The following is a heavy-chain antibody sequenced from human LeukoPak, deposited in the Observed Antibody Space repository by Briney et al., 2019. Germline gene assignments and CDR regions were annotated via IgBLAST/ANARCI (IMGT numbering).Heavy chain of an antibody. CDR1: GFTFSSYA. D-gene: IGHD1-26*01. Sequence: GGSLRLSCSASGFTFSSYAMHWVRQAPGKGLEYVSAISSNGGSTYYADSVKGRFTISRDNSKNTLYPQMSSLRAEDTAVYYCVKGRIVGATRSDYWGQGTLVTVSS. CDR3: VKGRIVGATRSDY. J-gene: IGHJ4*02. V-gene: IGHV3-64D*06. CDR2: ISSNGGST.